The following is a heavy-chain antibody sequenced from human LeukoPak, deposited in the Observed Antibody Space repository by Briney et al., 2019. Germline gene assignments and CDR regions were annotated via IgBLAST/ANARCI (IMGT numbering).Heavy chain of an antibody. J-gene: IGHJ5*02. V-gene: IGHV4-34*01. CDR2: INHSGST. CDR1: GGSFSGYY. CDR3: ASSYYYGSGSYYSGSDWFDP. Sequence: SETLSLTCAVYGGSFSGYYWSWIRQPPGKGLEWIGEINHSGSTNYSPSLKSRVTISVDTSKNQFSLKLRSVTAADTAVYYCASSYYYGSGSYYSGSDWFDPWGQGTLVTVSS. D-gene: IGHD3-10*01.